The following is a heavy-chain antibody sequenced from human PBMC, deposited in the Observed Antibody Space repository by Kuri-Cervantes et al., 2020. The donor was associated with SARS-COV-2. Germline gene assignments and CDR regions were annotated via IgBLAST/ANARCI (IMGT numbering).Heavy chain of an antibody. CDR1: GYTFTNYY. D-gene: IGHD3-10*01. Sequence: ASVKVSCKSSGYTFTNYYIHWVRQAPGQGLEWMGIINPYDGWTKYAQKFQGRVIMTRDTSTNTVYMELSSLRSEDTAVYFCARGEGSGEDFDYWGQGTLVTVSS. V-gene: IGHV1-46*01. J-gene: IGHJ4*02. CDR2: INPYDGWT. CDR3: ARGEGSGEDFDY.